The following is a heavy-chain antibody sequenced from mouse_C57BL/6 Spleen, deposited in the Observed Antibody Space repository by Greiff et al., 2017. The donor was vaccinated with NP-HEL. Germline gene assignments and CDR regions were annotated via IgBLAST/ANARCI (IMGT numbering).Heavy chain of an antibody. CDR3: ARPYYYGSSYWFAY. CDR1: GYTFTSYD. Sequence: VQLQQSGPELVKPGASVKLSCKASGYTFTSYDINWVKQRPGQGLGWIGWIYPRDGSTKYNEKFKGKATLTVDTSSSTAYMELHSLTSEDSAVYFCARPYYYGSSYWFAYWGQGTLVTVSA. CDR2: IYPRDGST. D-gene: IGHD1-1*01. J-gene: IGHJ3*01. V-gene: IGHV1-85*01.